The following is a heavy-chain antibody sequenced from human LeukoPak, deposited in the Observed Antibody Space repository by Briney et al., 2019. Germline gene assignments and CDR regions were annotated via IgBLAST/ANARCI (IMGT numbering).Heavy chain of an antibody. Sequence: PSETLSLTCTVSGGSISSGGYYWSWIRQHPGKGLEWIGYIYYSGSTYYNPSLKSRVTISVDTSKNQFSLKLSSVTAADTAVYYCARSQLLWFGERQGGYSFDYWGQGTLVTVSS. CDR2: IYYSGST. CDR3: ARSQLLWFGERQGGYSFDY. D-gene: IGHD3-10*01. V-gene: IGHV4-31*03. CDR1: GGSISSGGYY. J-gene: IGHJ4*02.